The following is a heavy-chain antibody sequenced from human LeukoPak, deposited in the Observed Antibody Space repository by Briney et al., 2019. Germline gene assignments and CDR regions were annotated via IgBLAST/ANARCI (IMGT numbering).Heavy chain of an antibody. V-gene: IGHV4-31*03. Sequence: SQTLSLTCTVSGGSISSGGYYWSWIRQHPGKGLEWIGYTYYSGSTCYNPSLKSRVTISVDTSKNQFSLKLSSVTAADTAVYYCARDITGTTFDPWGQGTLVTVSS. CDR2: TYYSGST. D-gene: IGHD1-14*01. CDR3: ARDITGTTFDP. J-gene: IGHJ5*02. CDR1: GGSISSGGYY.